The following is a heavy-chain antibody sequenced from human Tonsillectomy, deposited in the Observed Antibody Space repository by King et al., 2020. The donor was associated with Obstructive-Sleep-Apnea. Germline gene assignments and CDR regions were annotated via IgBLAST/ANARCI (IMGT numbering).Heavy chain of an antibody. CDR3: AKDVYDSSFAGMDV. CDR2: FSFDGNKT. Sequence: VQLVESGGGVVQPGRSLRVSCAAAGFRFSSYGMHWVRQAPGKGLEWVALFSFDGNKTHFSDSVKGRLTGSSDNSKNTVDLQMKSLRAEDTALYFCAKDVYDSSFAGMDVWGQGTRVTVSS. CDR1: GFRFSSYG. V-gene: IGHV3-30*18. J-gene: IGHJ6*02. D-gene: IGHD3-22*01.